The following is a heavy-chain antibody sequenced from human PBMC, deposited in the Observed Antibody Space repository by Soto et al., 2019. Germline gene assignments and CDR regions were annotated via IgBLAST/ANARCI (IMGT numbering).Heavy chain of an antibody. V-gene: IGHV3-13*01. CDR1: EFTSNSYN. CDR2: IGTAGDT. D-gene: IGHD6-13*01. Sequence: GVSLRFSFEASEFTSNSYNMHGFGQATGNGLEWVSAIGTAGDTYYPGSVKGRFTISRENAKNSLYLQMNSLRAGDTAVYYYARGAAPNNIAASGISAFDIWGHRTMVTVSS. CDR3: ARGAAPNNIAASGISAFDI. J-gene: IGHJ3*02.